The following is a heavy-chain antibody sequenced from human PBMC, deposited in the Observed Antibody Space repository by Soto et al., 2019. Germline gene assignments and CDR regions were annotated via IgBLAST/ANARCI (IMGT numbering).Heavy chain of an antibody. V-gene: IGHV4-39*01. CDR3: ARHGKPDEIFDP. D-gene: IGHD1-1*01. Sequence: SETLSLTCTVSGGSISSSSYYWGWIRQPPGKGLEWIGSIYYSGSTYYNPSLKSRVTISVDTSKNQFSLKLSSVTAADTAVYYCARHGKPDEIFDPWGQGTLVTVSS. J-gene: IGHJ5*02. CDR2: IYYSGST. CDR1: GGSISSSSYY.